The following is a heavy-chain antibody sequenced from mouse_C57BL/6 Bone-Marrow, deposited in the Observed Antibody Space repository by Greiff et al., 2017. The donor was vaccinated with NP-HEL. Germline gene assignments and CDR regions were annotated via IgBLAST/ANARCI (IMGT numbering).Heavy chain of an antibody. CDR2: IHPNSGST. D-gene: IGHD2-3*01. CDR1: GYTFTSYW. V-gene: IGHV1-64*01. CDR3: ARCYFDGPDV. Sequence: QVQLQQPGAELVKPGASVKLSCKASGYTFTSYWMHWVTQRPGQGLEWLGMIHPNSGSTNYNEKFTSKDTLTVDKSSSTAYMQLSSLNSEDSAVYYCARCYFDGPDVWGTGTTVTVSS. J-gene: IGHJ1*03.